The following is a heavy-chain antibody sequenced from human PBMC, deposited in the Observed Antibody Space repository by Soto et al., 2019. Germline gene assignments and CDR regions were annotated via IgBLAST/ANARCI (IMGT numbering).Heavy chain of an antibody. V-gene: IGHV1-18*04. Sequence: QVQLVQSGAEVKRPGASLKVSCKASGYTFTTYGFNWVRQAPGQGLEWMGWISPYNGDTNYAQNFQGRVTLTTDTSTSTAYMELRTLTSDDTAVYYCARTPRAQMIVLEAATRFDYLGPGTLVTVAS. CDR1: GYTFTTYG. CDR3: ARTPRAQMIVLEAATRFDY. D-gene: IGHD2-15*01. J-gene: IGHJ4*02. CDR2: ISPYNGDT.